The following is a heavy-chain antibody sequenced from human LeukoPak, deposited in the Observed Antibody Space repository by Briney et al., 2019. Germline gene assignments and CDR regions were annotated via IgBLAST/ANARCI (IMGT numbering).Heavy chain of an antibody. CDR1: GFSFSSYA. CDR2: ISSDGSNK. D-gene: IGHD6-25*01. CDR3: AKVEVRRYSSAFADAFDI. J-gene: IGHJ3*02. Sequence: PGGSLRLSCAASGFSFSSYAMHWFRQAPGKGLEWVAIISSDGSNKDYADSVKGRFTISRDNSKNTLYLQTNSLRAEDTAVYYCAKVEVRRYSSAFADAFDIWGQGTMVTVSS. V-gene: IGHV3-30-3*01.